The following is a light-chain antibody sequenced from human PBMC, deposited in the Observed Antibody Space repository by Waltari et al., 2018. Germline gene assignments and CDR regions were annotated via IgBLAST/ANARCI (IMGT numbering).Light chain of an antibody. Sequence: DVVMTQSPLSLPVTLGQPASISCRSSQSLVYSDGNIYLDWFQQRPGQSPRRLIYKVSRRDSGVPDRFSASGSGTDFTLRISRVEAEDVGLYFCMQGTNWPQSFGQGTKLEIK. CDR1: QSLVYSDGNIY. J-gene: IGKJ2*03. CDR2: KVS. V-gene: IGKV2-30*01. CDR3: MQGTNWPQS.